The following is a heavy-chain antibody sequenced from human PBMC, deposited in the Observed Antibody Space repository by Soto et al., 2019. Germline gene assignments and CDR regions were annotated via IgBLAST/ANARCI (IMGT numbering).Heavy chain of an antibody. CDR3: ARGSFGGSSSFKMGKNYYYYGMDV. CDR1: GGSFSGYY. V-gene: IGHV4-34*01. D-gene: IGHD6-6*01. Sequence: PSETLSLTCAVYGGSFSGYYWSWIRQPPGKGLEWIGEINHSGSTNYNPSLKSRVTISVDTSKNQFSLKLSSVTAADTAVYYCARGSFGGSSSFKMGKNYYYYGMDVWGQGTTVTVSS. J-gene: IGHJ6*02. CDR2: INHSGST.